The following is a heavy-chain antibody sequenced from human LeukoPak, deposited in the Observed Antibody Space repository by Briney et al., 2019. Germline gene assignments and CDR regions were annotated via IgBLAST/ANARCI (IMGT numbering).Heavy chain of an antibody. V-gene: IGHV4-31*03. Sequence: SETLSLTCTVSGGSISSGGYYWSWIRQRPGKGLEWIGYIYYSGSTYYNPSLKSRVTISVDTSKNQFSLKLSSVTAADTAVYYCAREVTTVAYFDYWGQGTLVTVSS. J-gene: IGHJ4*02. CDR3: AREVTTVAYFDY. D-gene: IGHD4-23*01. CDR1: GGSISSGGYY. CDR2: IYYSGST.